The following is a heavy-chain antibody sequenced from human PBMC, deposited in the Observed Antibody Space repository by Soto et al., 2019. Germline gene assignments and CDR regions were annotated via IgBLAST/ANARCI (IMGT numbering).Heavy chain of an antibody. D-gene: IGHD7-27*01. Sequence: EVQLVESGGGLVKPGGSLRLSCAASGFTFSSYTMNWVRQAPGKGLEWVSSISGSSSYIYYADSVRGRFTISRDNARNSRYLKMNSLRAEDTAVDYCARETGWSFDIWGQGPMVTVSS. CDR2: ISGSSSYI. J-gene: IGHJ3*02. CDR1: GFTFSSYT. V-gene: IGHV3-21*01. CDR3: ARETGWSFDI.